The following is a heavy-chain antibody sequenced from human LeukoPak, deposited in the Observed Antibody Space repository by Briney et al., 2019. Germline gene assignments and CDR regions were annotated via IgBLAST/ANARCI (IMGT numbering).Heavy chain of an antibody. CDR3: ARVSLVRGAPDYYFDY. Sequence: SETLSLTCTVSGGSISSGGYYWSWIRQHPGKGLEWIGYIYYSGSTYYNPSLKSRVTISVDTSKNQFSLKLSSVTAADTAVYYCARVSLVRGAPDYYFDYWGQGTLVTVSS. D-gene: IGHD3-10*01. V-gene: IGHV4-31*03. CDR2: IYYSGST. CDR1: GGSISSGGYY. J-gene: IGHJ4*02.